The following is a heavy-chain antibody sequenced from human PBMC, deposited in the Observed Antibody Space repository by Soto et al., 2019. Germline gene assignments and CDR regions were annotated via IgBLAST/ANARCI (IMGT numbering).Heavy chain of an antibody. CDR2: IYHSGST. CDR1: GGSISSSNW. CDR3: ARLGRGTVTSRPYYFDY. J-gene: IGHJ4*02. V-gene: IGHV4-4*02. Sequence: PSETLSLTCAVSGGSISSSNWWSWVRQPPGKGLEWIGEIYHSGSTNYNPSLKSRVTISVDKSKNQFSLKLSSVTAADTAVYYCARLGRGTVTSRPYYFDYWGQGTLVTVSS. D-gene: IGHD4-17*01.